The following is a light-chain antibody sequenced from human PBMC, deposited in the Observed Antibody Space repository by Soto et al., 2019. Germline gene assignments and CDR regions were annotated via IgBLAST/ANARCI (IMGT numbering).Light chain of an antibody. CDR3: QQHYTTPVT. Sequence: IVMTQSPASLAVSLGERANINCKSSQSVLYSPNNKNYLAWYQQKPGQPPKLLIYWASTRESGVPDRFSGSGSGTDFTLTISSLQAEDVAVYYCQQHYTTPVTFGQGTKVDNK. CDR1: QSVLYSPNNKNY. CDR2: WAS. J-gene: IGKJ1*01. V-gene: IGKV4-1*01.